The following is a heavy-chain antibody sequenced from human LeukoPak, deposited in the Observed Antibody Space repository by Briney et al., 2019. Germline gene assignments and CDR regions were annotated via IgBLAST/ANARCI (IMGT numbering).Heavy chain of an antibody. CDR2: ISYSGST. D-gene: IGHD6-6*01. CDR3: ARREYSGSWDY. CDR1: GGSISSSSYY. J-gene: IGHJ4*02. V-gene: IGHV4-39*01. Sequence: SETLSLTCTVSGGSISSSSYYWGWIRQPPGKGLEWIGSISYSGSTYYNPSLKSRVTISVDTSKNQSSLKLSSVTAADTAVYYCARREYSGSWDYWGQGTLVTVSS.